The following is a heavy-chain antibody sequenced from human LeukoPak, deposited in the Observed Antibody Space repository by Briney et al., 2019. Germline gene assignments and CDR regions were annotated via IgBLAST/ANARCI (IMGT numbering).Heavy chain of an antibody. D-gene: IGHD4-11*01. CDR2: ISYSGST. V-gene: IGHV4-39*07. CDR3: ARETTGYWFDP. Sequence: SETLSLTCTVSGGSISGSSYYWGWIRQPPGKGLEWIGSISYSGSTYYNPSLKSRVTISVDTSKNQFSLKLSSVTAADTAVYYCARETTGYWFDPWGQGTLVTVSS. CDR1: GGSISGSSYY. J-gene: IGHJ5*02.